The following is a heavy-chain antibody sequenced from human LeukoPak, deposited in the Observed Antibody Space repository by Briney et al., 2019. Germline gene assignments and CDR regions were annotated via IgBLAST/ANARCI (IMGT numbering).Heavy chain of an antibody. Sequence: ASVKVSCKASGYTFTSYGISWVRQAPGQGLEWMGWISAYNGNTNYAEKLQGRVTMTRDTSTSTVYMELSSLRSEDTAVYYCARDGLLGYCSSTSCYGFQDYYYYGMDVWGQGTTVTVSS. V-gene: IGHV1-18*01. CDR1: GYTFTSYG. J-gene: IGHJ6*02. CDR2: ISAYNGNT. CDR3: ARDGLLGYCSSTSCYGFQDYYYYGMDV. D-gene: IGHD2-2*01.